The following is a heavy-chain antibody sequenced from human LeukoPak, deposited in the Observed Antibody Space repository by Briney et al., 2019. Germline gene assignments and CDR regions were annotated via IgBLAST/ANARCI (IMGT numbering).Heavy chain of an antibody. CDR2: IKQDGSEK. J-gene: IGHJ5*02. D-gene: IGHD5-18*01. CDR1: GCTFSSYW. V-gene: IGHV3-7*01. Sequence: PGGSLRLSCAASGCTFSSYWMSWVRQAPGKGLEWVANIKQDGSEKYYVDSVKGRFTISRDNAKNSLYLQMNSLRAEDTAVYYCARLRGYSYGRNWFDPWGQGTLVTVSS. CDR3: ARLRGYSYGRNWFDP.